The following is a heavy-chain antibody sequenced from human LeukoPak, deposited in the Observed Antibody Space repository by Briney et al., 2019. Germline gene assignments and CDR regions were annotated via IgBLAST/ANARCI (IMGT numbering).Heavy chain of an antibody. D-gene: IGHD3-3*01. J-gene: IGHJ3*02. V-gene: IGHV3-21*01. CDR1: GFTFSSSG. CDR3: ARVSPGVGAFDI. CDR2: ISSSSSYI. Sequence: GGSLRLSCAASGFTFSSSGMHWVRQAPGKGLEWVSSISSSSSYIYYADSVKGRFTISRDNAKNSLYLQMNSLRAEDTAVYYCARVSPGVGAFDIWGQGTMVTVSS.